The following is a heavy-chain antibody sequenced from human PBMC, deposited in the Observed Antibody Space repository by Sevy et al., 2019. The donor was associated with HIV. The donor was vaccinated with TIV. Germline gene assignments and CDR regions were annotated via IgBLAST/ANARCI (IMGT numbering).Heavy chain of an antibody. Sequence: GGSLRLSCAASGFPFSTYALHWVRQAPGKGLEWVAVISYDKSNKYYADSVKGRFTISRDSSKNTLYLQMNSLTTEDTAVYYCARDLRSNYNNYFDPWGQGTLVTVSS. D-gene: IGHD4-4*01. CDR1: GFPFSTYA. V-gene: IGHV3-30-3*01. J-gene: IGHJ5*02. CDR3: ARDLRSNYNNYFDP. CDR2: ISYDKSNK.